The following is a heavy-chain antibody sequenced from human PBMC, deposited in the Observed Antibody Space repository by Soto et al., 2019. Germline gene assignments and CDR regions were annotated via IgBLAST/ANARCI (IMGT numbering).Heavy chain of an antibody. Sequence: SETLSLTCTASGGSISSGGYYWSWIRQHPGKGLEWIGYIYYSGSTYYNPSLESRVTISVDTSKNQFSLKLSSVTAADTAVYYCARVSGYCSGGSCQSPLYFDYWGQGTLVTVSS. CDR1: GGSISSGGYY. CDR3: ARVSGYCSGGSCQSPLYFDY. D-gene: IGHD2-15*01. CDR2: IYYSGST. J-gene: IGHJ4*02. V-gene: IGHV4-31*03.